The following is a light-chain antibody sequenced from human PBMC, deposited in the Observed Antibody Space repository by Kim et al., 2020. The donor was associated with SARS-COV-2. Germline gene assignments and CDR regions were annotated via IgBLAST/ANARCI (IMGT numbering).Light chain of an antibody. CDR1: QSVSSN. V-gene: IGKV3-15*01. CDR2: GAS. J-gene: IGKJ4*01. Sequence: SAGGRATRAGRASQSVSSNLGWYQQKPGQAPRLLIYGASTRATGIPARFSGSGSGTEFTLTISSLQSEDVAVYYCQQYNNWPPLTCGGGTKVDIK. CDR3: QQYNNWPPLT.